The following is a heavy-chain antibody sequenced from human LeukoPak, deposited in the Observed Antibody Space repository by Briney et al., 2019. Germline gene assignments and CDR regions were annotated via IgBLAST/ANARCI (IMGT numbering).Heavy chain of an antibody. CDR2: INPNSGGT. CDR3: AREDKSWIQLWLEGFDP. D-gene: IGHD5-18*01. Sequence: GASVKVSCKASGYTFTGYYMHWVRQAPGQGLEWMGWINPNSGGTNYAQMFQGRVTMTRDTSISTAYMELSRLRSDDTAVYYCAREDKSWIQLWLEGFDPWGQGTLVTVSS. J-gene: IGHJ5*02. CDR1: GYTFTGYY. V-gene: IGHV1-2*02.